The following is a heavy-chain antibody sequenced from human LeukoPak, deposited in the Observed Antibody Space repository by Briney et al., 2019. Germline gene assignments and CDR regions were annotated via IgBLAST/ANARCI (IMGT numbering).Heavy chain of an antibody. D-gene: IGHD4-17*01. J-gene: IGHJ4*02. CDR3: ARQLWTSELYGDYPRFDY. Sequence: GGSLRLSCSASGFTFSNYGMHWVRQAPGKGLEYVSAISGSGSATYYANSAKGRFIISRDNSKNTLYLQMGSLRAEDMAVYYCARQLWTSELYGDYPRFDYWGQGTLVTVSS. CDR2: ISGSGSAT. V-gene: IGHV3-64*01. CDR1: GFTFSNYG.